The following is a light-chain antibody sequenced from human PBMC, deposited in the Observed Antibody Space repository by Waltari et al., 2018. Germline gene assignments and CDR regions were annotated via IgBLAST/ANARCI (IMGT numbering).Light chain of an antibody. CDR3: QQYGSSMLYT. CDR2: GAS. CDR1: QRLTKNY. Sequence: VLTQSPGTLSLSPGERATLSCRASQRLTKNYLAWYQQKPGQAPRLLIYGASNRAAGIPDRFSGSGSGTDFALTISRLEPEDSAVYYCQQYGSSMLYTFGQGTKLEIQ. J-gene: IGKJ2*01. V-gene: IGKV3-20*01.